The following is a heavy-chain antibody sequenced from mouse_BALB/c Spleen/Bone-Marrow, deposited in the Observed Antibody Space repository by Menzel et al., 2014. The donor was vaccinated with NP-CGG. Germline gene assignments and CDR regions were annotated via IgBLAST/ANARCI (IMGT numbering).Heavy chain of an antibody. CDR1: GFNIKDTY. Sequence: EVQLQQSGAEPVKPGASVKLSCTASGFNIKDTYMHWVKQRPEQGLERIGRIDLANGNTKYDPKFQGKATITADTSSNTAYLQLSSLTSEDTAVYYCARYDYGVYFDYWGQGTTLTVSS. D-gene: IGHD2-4*01. J-gene: IGHJ2*01. CDR3: ARYDYGVYFDY. V-gene: IGHV14-3*02. CDR2: IDLANGNT.